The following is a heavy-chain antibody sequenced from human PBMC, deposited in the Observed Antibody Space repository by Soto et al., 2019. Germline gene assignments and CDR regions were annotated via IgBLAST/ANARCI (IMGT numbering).Heavy chain of an antibody. CDR1: DYSISIGDY. CDR3: VRVAGSASWYETDS. J-gene: IGHJ4*02. D-gene: IGHD6-13*01. CDR2: TYYGASS. V-gene: IGHV4-38-2*01. Sequence: SETLSLSCAFSDYSISIGDYWGWIRQPPGKGLEWLGTTYYGASSYYNPSLRSRITILLDASTNQLSLKLSSVTAADTAVYFCVRVAGSASWYETDSWGQGILVTVSS.